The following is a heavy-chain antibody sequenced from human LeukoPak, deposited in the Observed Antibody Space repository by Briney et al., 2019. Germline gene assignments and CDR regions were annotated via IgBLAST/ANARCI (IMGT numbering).Heavy chain of an antibody. CDR1: GFTFSSYS. V-gene: IGHV3-21*01. Sequence: GGSLRLSCAASGFTFSSYSMNWVRQAPGKGLEWVSSISSSSSYIYYADSVKGRFTISRDNAKNSLYLQMNSLRAEDTAVYYCARDSPRKVTIFGVWWGQGTLVTVSS. CDR3: ARDSPRKVTIFGVW. D-gene: IGHD3-3*01. J-gene: IGHJ1*01. CDR2: ISSSSSYI.